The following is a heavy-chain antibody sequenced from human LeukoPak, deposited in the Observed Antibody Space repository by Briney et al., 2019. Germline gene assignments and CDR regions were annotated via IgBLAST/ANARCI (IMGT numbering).Heavy chain of an antibody. CDR2: IYYSGST. V-gene: IGHV4-61*01. CDR1: GGSVSSGNYY. J-gene: IGHJ4*02. Sequence: PSETLSLTCTVSGGSVSSGNYYWSWIRQPPGKGLEWIGYIYYSGSTNYNPSLKSRVTISVDTSKNQFSLKLSSVTAADTAVYYCAGDLGTGVDYWGQGTLVTVSS. D-gene: IGHD3/OR15-3a*01. CDR3: AGDLGTGVDY.